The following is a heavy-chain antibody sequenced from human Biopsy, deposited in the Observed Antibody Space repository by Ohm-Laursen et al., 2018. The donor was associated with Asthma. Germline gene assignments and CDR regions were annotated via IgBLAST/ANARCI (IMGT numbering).Heavy chain of an antibody. CDR3: ARTFHFWSPYHAEHYQL. D-gene: IGHD3-3*01. Sequence: SLRLSCAASGFTFRTYSMSWVRQAPGKGLEWVSSISSSSSYIYYADSVKGRFTISRDNAENLLFLQMNSLRAEDTAVYYCARTFHFWSPYHAEHYQLWGQGTLATVSS. V-gene: IGHV3-21*06. CDR2: ISSSSSYI. J-gene: IGHJ1*01. CDR1: GFTFRTYS.